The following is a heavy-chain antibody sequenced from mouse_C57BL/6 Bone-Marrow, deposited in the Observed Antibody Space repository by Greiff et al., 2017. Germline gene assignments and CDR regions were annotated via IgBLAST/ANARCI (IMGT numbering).Heavy chain of an antibody. CDR3: ALWLRRGAWFAY. J-gene: IGHJ3*01. CDR2: ISNGGGST. V-gene: IGHV5-12*01. Sequence: EVQVVESGGGLVQPGGSLKLSCAASGFTFSDYYMYWVRQTPEKRLEWVAYISNGGGSTYYPDTVKGRFTISRDKAKNTLYLQMSRLKSEDTAMYYCALWLRRGAWFAYWGQGTLVTVSA. D-gene: IGHD2-2*01. CDR1: GFTFSDYY.